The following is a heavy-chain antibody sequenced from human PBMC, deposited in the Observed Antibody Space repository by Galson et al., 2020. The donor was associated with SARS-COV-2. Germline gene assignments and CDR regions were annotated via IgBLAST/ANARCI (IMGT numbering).Heavy chain of an antibody. CDR2: ISGRGGST. CDR1: GFTFSIYA. CDR3: AKDAWGGWSASFDY. D-gene: IGHD3-3*01. V-gene: IGHV3-23*01. Sequence: GGSLRLSCAASGFTFSIYAMSWVRQAPGKGLEWVSAISGRGGSTYYAASMKGRFTISRDNSKSTLYLQMNSLRAEDTAIYYCAKDAWGGWSASFDYWGQGTLVTVSS. J-gene: IGHJ4*02.